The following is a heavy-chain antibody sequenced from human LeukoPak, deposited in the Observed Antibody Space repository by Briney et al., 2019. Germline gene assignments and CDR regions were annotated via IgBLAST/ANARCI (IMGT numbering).Heavy chain of an antibody. J-gene: IGHJ3*02. Sequence: GASVKVSCKASGGTFSSYAISWVRQAPGQGLEWMGGIIPIFGTANYAQKFQGRVTITADESTSTAYMELSSLRSEDTAVYYCARGLAYCGGDCYPGLGAFDIWGQGTMVTVSS. V-gene: IGHV1-69*13. CDR1: GGTFSSYA. D-gene: IGHD2-21*01. CDR2: IIPIFGTA. CDR3: ARGLAYCGGDCYPGLGAFDI.